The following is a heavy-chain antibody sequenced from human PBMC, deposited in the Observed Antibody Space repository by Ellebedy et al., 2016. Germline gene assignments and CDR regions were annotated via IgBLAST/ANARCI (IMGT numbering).Heavy chain of an antibody. CDR2: IYAYSDTTT. V-gene: IGHV3-53*05. J-gene: IGHJ4*02. D-gene: IGHD6-19*01. Sequence: GESLKISCAASGFTVSGYYMSWVRQSPGKGLECVSVIYAYSDTTTYYADSVKGRFTISRDNAKNSLYLQMNSLRTEDTAFYYCVKGSIAVIATCFDYWGQGTLVTVSS. CDR1: GFTVSGYY. CDR3: VKGSIAVIATCFDY.